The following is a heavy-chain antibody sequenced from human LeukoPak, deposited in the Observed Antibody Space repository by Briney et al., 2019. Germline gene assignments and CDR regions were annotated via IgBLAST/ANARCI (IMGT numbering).Heavy chain of an antibody. CDR1: GFTFGKYW. J-gene: IGHJ4*02. CDR3: ASAPSITMLRRDFDY. Sequence: GGSLRLSCVASGFTFGKYWMSWVRQAPGKGLEWVANIKLDGSEKNYVDSVKDRFTISRDNTKNSLYLQMNSLRAEDTAVYYCASAPSITMLRRDFDYWGQGTLVTVSS. D-gene: IGHD3-10*01. CDR2: IKLDGSEK. V-gene: IGHV3-7*03.